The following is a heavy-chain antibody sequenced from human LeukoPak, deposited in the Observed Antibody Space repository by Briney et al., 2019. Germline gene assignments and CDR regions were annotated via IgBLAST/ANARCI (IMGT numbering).Heavy chain of an antibody. V-gene: IGHV4-38-2*01. J-gene: IGHJ4*02. CDR2: IYHSGST. CDR1: GYSISSGYY. Sequence: PSETLSLTCAVSGYSISSGYYWGWIRQPPGKGLEWIGSIYHSGSTYYNPSLKSRVTISVDTSKNQFSLKLSSVTAADTAIYYCARISGGGIPTYFDYWGQGTLVTVSS. CDR3: ARISGGGIPTYFDY. D-gene: IGHD4-23*01.